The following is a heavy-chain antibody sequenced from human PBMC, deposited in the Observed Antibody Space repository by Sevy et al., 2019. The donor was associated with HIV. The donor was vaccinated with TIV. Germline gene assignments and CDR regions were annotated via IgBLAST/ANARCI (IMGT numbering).Heavy chain of an antibody. CDR1: GFTFSSYG. J-gene: IGHJ3*02. Sequence: GGSLRLSCAASGFTFSSYGMHWVRQAPGKGLEWVAVISYDGSNKYYADSVKGRFTISRDNSKNTLYLQMNSLGAEDTAVYYCAKDRGLGVVIDAFDIWGQGTMVTVSS. D-gene: IGHD3-3*01. CDR3: AKDRGLGVVIDAFDI. V-gene: IGHV3-30*18. CDR2: ISYDGSNK.